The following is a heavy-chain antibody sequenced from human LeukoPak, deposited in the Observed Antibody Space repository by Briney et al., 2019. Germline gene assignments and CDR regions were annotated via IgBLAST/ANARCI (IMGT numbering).Heavy chain of an antibody. J-gene: IGHJ4*02. Sequence: SETLSLTCSVSGDSISYFYWSWIRQAAGKGLEWIGRFSSSGTTDYNASLKSRVTMSVDTSKNQLSLKVISVTAADTAVYYCASRSFWSGYAIDYWGQGTLVTVSS. V-gene: IGHV4-4*07. CDR1: GDSISYFY. CDR2: FSSSGTT. CDR3: ASRSFWSGYAIDY. D-gene: IGHD3-3*01.